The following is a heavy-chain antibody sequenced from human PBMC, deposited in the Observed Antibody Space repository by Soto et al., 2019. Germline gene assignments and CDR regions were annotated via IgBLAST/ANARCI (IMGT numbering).Heavy chain of an antibody. Sequence: QVQLQESGPGLVEPSQTLSLTCTVSGGSISGFGYYWSWIRQHPEKGLEWIGYIYYSGTTYYNPAIKSRLTISVDRSKTQGSLKLTSVTAADTAVYYCARAWTRTAGWANWFDLWGQGTLVTVSS. D-gene: IGHD6-13*01. CDR2: IYYSGTT. V-gene: IGHV4-31*03. CDR3: ARAWTRTAGWANWFDL. CDR1: GGSISGFGYY. J-gene: IGHJ5*02.